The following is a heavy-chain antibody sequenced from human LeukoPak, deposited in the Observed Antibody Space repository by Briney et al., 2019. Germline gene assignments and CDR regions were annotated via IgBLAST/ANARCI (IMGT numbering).Heavy chain of an antibody. V-gene: IGHV3-7*03. Sequence: GGSLRLSCAASGFSLSSFWMNWVRQAPGKGLEWVASIKKDGSEKHYVDSVKARFTISRDNAKNSLYLEMNSLRAEDTAVYYCARDRGLRYFDSFDYWGQGALVTVSS. CDR1: GFSLSSFW. CDR3: ARDRGLRYFDSFDY. CDR2: IKKDGSEK. D-gene: IGHD3-9*01. J-gene: IGHJ4*02.